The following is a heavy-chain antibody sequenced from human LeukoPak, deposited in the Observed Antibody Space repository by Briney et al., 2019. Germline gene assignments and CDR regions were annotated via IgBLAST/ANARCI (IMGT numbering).Heavy chain of an antibody. CDR3: AKGELGYCSSTSCQPFDY. D-gene: IGHD2-2*01. J-gene: IGHJ4*02. CDR2: IRHDGSNK. V-gene: IGHV3-30*02. Sequence: GGSLRLSCAASGFTFSSYGMHWVRQAPGKGLEWVAFIRHDGSNKYYADSVKGRFTISRDNSKNTLYLQMNSLRAEDTAVYYCAKGELGYCSSTSCQPFDYWGQGTLVTVSS. CDR1: GFTFSSYG.